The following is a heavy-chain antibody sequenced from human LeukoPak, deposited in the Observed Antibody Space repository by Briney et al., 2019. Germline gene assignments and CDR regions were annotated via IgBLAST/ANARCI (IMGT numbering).Heavy chain of an antibody. CDR2: ISAYNGNT. Sequence: GASVKVSCKASGYTFTSYGISWVRQAPGQGLEWMGWISAYNGNTNYAQKLQGRVTMTTDTSTSTAYMELRSLRSDDTAVYYCARAYYYDSRGFPDAYYFDYWGQGTLVTVSS. V-gene: IGHV1-18*01. D-gene: IGHD3-22*01. CDR3: ARAYYYDSRGFPDAYYFDY. J-gene: IGHJ4*02. CDR1: GYTFTSYG.